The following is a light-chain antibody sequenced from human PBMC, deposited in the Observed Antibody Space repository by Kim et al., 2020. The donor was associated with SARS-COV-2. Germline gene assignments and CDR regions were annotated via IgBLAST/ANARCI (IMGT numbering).Light chain of an antibody. Sequence: PGESAPLPCRASQSVSSSYLAWYQQEPGQAPRLLIYGASSRATGIPDRFSGSGSGTDFTLTISRLEPEDFAVYYCQQYGSSPPITFGQGTRLEIK. CDR3: QQYGSSPPIT. CDR2: GAS. CDR1: QSVSSSY. V-gene: IGKV3-20*01. J-gene: IGKJ5*01.